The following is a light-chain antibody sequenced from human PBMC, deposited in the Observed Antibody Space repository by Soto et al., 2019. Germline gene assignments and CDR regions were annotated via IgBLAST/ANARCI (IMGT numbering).Light chain of an antibody. CDR2: TIS. Sequence: EMVLTQSPGTLSLSPGERATLSCSASQTVITKYLAWYQQKRGQAPRLLIYTISTRAAGVPDRFSGSGSGTAFNLTINRLEPEDFAVYYCQHYGDSRYTFGQGTKLEIK. CDR1: QTVITKY. CDR3: QHYGDSRYT. J-gene: IGKJ2*01. V-gene: IGKV3-20*01.